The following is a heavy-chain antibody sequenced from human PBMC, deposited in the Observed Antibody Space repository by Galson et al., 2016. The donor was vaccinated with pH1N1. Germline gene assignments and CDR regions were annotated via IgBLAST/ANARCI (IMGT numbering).Heavy chain of an antibody. Sequence: SVKVSCKASGGTFGSYGINWVRQAPGQGLEWMGGIIPIFNTVKYAQDFQGRVTITADGSTTTAYMELSSLRSEDTAMYYCAREDYYDTDLSDWYFDLWGRGTLLTVSS. J-gene: IGHJ2*01. CDR1: GGTFGSYG. D-gene: IGHD3-22*01. CDR3: AREDYYDTDLSDWYFDL. V-gene: IGHV1-69*13. CDR2: IIPIFNTV.